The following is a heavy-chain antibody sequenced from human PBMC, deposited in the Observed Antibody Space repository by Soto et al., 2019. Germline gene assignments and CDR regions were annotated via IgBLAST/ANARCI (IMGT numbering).Heavy chain of an antibody. CDR2: SRNKANSYTT. CDR3: AKDITGTPYYGMDV. CDR1: GFTFSDHY. D-gene: IGHD1-20*01. Sequence: GGSLRLSCAASGFTFSDHYMDWVRQAPGKGLEWVGRSRNKANSYTTEYAASVKGRFTISRDDSKNSLYLQMNSLKTEDTAVYYCAKDITGTPYYGMDVWGQGTTVTVSS. J-gene: IGHJ6*02. V-gene: IGHV3-72*01.